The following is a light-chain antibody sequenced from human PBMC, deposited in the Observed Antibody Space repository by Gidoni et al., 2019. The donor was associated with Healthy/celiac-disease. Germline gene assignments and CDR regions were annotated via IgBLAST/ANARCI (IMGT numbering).Light chain of an antibody. CDR3: QQYNNWPPIT. CDR1: QSVSSN. J-gene: IGKJ5*01. CDR2: GAS. Sequence: IVMTQSPATLSVSPGERATLSCRASQSVSSNLAWYQQKPGQATRLLIYGASTRATGIPARFSGSGSGTEFTLTNSSLQSEDFAVYYWQQYNNWPPITFGQGTRLEIK. V-gene: IGKV3-15*01.